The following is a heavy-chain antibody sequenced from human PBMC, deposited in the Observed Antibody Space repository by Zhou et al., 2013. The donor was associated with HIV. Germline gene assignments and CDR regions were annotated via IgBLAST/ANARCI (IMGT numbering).Heavy chain of an antibody. CDR3: TRGYCTSSSCFGIYYFDY. CDR2: MNPNSGNT. CDR1: GYNFINYD. V-gene: IGHV1-8*01. J-gene: IGHJ4*02. D-gene: IGHD2-2*01. Sequence: QVQLVQSGAEVEKPGASVKVSCRASGYNFINYDINWVRQAPGQGLEWMGWMNPNSGNTGYAQKFQGRVTITDNTSISTVYMELSSLTSEDTAVYYCTRGYCTSSSCFGIYYFDYWGQGSLVTVFS.